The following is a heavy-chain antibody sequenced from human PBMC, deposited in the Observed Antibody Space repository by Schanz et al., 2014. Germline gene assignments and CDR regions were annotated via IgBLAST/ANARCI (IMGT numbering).Heavy chain of an antibody. V-gene: IGHV3-30*18. D-gene: IGHD3-22*01. Sequence: QVRLVESGGGVVQPGRSLRLSCAGSGFSFSDYGMHWVRQAPGRGLEWVAVISYHGSERYYADSVKGRFTISRDNSKNTLYLQMNSLRTEDTAVYFCAKSYDTSGYSGFDYWGQGTLVTVSS. CDR3: AKSYDTSGYSGFDY. CDR1: GFSFSDYG. CDR2: ISYHGSER. J-gene: IGHJ4*02.